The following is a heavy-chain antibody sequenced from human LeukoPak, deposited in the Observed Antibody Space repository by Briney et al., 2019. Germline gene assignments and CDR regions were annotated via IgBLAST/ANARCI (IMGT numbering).Heavy chain of an antibody. V-gene: IGHV3-74*01. Sequence: GGSLRLSCAASGFTFSSYWMHWVRQAPGKGLVWVSRINSDGSSTSYADSVKGRFTISRDNAKNTLYLQMNSLRAEDTAVYYCARVAGYCSSTSCYALSGCYGMDVWGQGTTVTVSS. D-gene: IGHD2-2*01. CDR3: ARVAGYCSSTSCYALSGCYGMDV. CDR2: INSDGSST. CDR1: GFTFSSYW. J-gene: IGHJ6*02.